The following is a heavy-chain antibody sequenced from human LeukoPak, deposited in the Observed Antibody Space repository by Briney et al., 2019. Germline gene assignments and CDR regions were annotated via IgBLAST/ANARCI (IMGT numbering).Heavy chain of an antibody. CDR3: ARDGRGGATPFDY. Sequence: PSETLSLTCAVYGGSFSGYYWSWIRQPPGKGLEWIGEINHSGSTNYNPSLKSRVTMSVDTSKNQFSLRLNTVTAADTAVYYCARDGRGGATPFDYWGQGTLVTVSS. V-gene: IGHV4-34*01. D-gene: IGHD1-26*01. CDR2: INHSGST. J-gene: IGHJ4*02. CDR1: GGSFSGYY.